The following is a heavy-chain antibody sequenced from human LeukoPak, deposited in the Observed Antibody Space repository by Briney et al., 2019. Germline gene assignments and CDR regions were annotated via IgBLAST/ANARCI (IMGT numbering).Heavy chain of an antibody. CDR1: GFTFGDYA. CDR2: IRSKAYGGTT. D-gene: IGHD6-13*01. CDR3: TRDLMLGIAAASYFDY. Sequence: GGSLRLSCTASGFTFGDYAMSWVRQAPGKGLEWVGFIRSKAYGGTTEYAASVKGRFTISRDDSKSIAYLQMNSLKTEDTAVYYFTRDLMLGIAAASYFDYWGQGTLVTVSS. J-gene: IGHJ4*02. V-gene: IGHV3-49*04.